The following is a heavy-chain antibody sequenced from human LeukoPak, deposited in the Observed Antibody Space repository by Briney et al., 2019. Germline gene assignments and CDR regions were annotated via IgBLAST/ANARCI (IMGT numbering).Heavy chain of an antibody. CDR2: INHSGST. CDR3: ARGRPVPYYYDSIGVGNFDY. J-gene: IGHJ4*02. Sequence: PSETLSLTCAVYGGSFSGYYWSWIRQPPGKGLEWIGEINHSGSTNYNPSLKSRVTISVDTSKNQFSLKLSSVTAADTAVYYCARGRPVPYYYDSIGVGNFDYWGQGTLVTVSS. D-gene: IGHD3-22*01. CDR1: GGSFSGYY. V-gene: IGHV4-34*01.